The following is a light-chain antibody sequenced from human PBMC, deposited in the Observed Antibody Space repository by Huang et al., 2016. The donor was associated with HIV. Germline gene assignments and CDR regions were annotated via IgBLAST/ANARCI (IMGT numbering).Light chain of an antibody. CDR2: GAS. J-gene: IGKJ1*01. CDR1: QSVDSSY. V-gene: IGKV3-20*01. Sequence: EIVLTQSPGTLSLSPGERAILSCRASQSVDSSYLAWYQQKRGQAPRLLIYGASNMATGIPDRFSGSGSGTDFTLIIRRLEPEDFAVYYCQHYGTSARTFGQGTKVEIK. CDR3: QHYGTSART.